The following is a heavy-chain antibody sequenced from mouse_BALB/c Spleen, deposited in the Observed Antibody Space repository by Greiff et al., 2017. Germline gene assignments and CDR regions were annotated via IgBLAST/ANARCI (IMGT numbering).Heavy chain of an antibody. J-gene: IGHJ4*01. CDR2: ISSGSSTI. CDR1: GFTFSSFG. D-gene: IGHD2-3*01. CDR3: ARSGDGYSYYAMDY. Sequence: EVQLQESGGGLVQPGGSRKLSCAASGFTFSSFGMHWVRQAPEKGLEWVAYISSGSSTIYYADTVKGRFTISRDNPKNTLFLQMTSLRSEDTAMYYCARSGDGYSYYAMDYWGQGTSVTVSS. V-gene: IGHV5-17*02.